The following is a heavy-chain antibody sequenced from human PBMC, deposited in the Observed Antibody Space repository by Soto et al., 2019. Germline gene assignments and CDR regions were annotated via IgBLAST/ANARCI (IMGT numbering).Heavy chain of an antibody. J-gene: IGHJ4*02. D-gene: IGHD3-3*01. CDR2: IYYSGST. CDR3: ARTRPYYDFWSGYYLDY. CDR1: GGSISSGGYY. Sequence: SETLSLTCTVSGGSISSGGYYWSWIRQHPGKGLEWIGYIYYSGSTYYNPSLKSRVTISVDTSKNQFSLKLSSVTAADTAVYYCARTRPYYDFWSGYYLDYWGQGTLVTVSS. V-gene: IGHV4-31*03.